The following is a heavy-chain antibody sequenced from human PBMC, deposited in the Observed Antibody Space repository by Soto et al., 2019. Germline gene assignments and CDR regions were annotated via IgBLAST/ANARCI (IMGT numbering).Heavy chain of an antibody. V-gene: IGHV3-11*01. J-gene: IGHJ5*02. CDR1: GFLFSHYY. CDR2: ISSNSTAF. CDR3: ATGDWSRTNNFDT. D-gene: IGHD2-2*01. Sequence: NLLESGGSLVKPGGSLRLSCEGSGFLFSHYYMSWIRQGPEKRLELVAYISSNSTAFYYADSVKGRFTVSKDDAKKSVFLQMTSVTSDDTATYYCATGDWSRTNNFDTWGQGTQVIVSA.